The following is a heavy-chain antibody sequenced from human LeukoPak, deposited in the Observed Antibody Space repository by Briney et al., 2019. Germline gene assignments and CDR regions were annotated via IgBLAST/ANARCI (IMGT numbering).Heavy chain of an antibody. CDR3: ARDRAYGSGKYYFDY. CDR1: GGSISSYY. D-gene: IGHD3-10*01. Sequence: LSETLSLTCTVSGGSISSYYWSWIRQPPGKGLEWIGYIDYSGSTNYNPSLKSRVTTSVDTSKSQFSLKLSSVTAADTAVYYCARDRAYGSGKYYFDYWGQGTLVTVSS. V-gene: IGHV4-59*01. J-gene: IGHJ4*02. CDR2: IDYSGST.